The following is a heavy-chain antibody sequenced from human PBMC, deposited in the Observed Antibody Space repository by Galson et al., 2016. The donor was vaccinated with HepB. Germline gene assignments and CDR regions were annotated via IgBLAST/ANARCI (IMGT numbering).Heavy chain of an antibody. Sequence: SLRLSCAASGFTVSSNYMSWVRQAPGKGLEWVSVIYSGGRTNYADSAKGRFTISRDNSKNTLYLQMNSLRAEDTAVYYCARDPPDSYGNLAYYGMDVWGQGTTVTVTS. D-gene: IGHD5-18*01. CDR3: ARDPPDSYGNLAYYGMDV. V-gene: IGHV3-53*01. CDR1: GFTVSSNY. J-gene: IGHJ6*02. CDR2: IYSGGRT.